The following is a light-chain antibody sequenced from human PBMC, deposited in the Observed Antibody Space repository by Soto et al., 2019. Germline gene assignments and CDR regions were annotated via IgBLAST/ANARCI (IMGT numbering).Light chain of an antibody. V-gene: IGKV1-12*01. CDR1: QGISTW. CDR3: QQASSFPFT. J-gene: IGKJ3*01. CDR2: VAS. Sequence: DIPMTQSPSSVSASVGDRVTITCRASQGISTWLAWYQQKPGKAPKPLIYVASNLQNGVPSRFSGSGSGTDFILTISSLQPEDFATYYCQQASSFPFTFGPGTKVDIK.